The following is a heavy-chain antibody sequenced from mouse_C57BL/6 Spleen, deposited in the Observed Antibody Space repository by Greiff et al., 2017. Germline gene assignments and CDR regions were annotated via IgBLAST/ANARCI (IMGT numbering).Heavy chain of an antibody. CDR3: TRDGSSYAMDY. CDR2: IDPETGGT. J-gene: IGHJ4*01. CDR1: GYTFTDYE. V-gene: IGHV1-15*01. D-gene: IGHD1-1*01. Sequence: QVQLQQSGAELVRPGASVTLSCKASGYTFTDYEMHWVKQTPVHGLEWIGAIDPETGGTAYNQKFKGKAILTAEKSSSTAYMELRSLTSEDSAVYYCTRDGSSYAMDYWGQGTSVTVSS.